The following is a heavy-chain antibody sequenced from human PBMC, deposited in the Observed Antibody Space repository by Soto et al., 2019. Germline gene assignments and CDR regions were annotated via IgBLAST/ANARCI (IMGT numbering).Heavy chain of an antibody. CDR1: GFTFSSYW. J-gene: IGHJ3*02. V-gene: IGHV3-7*01. CDR2: IKQDGSEK. CDR3: ARVCSSGSCYDAFDI. Sequence: GGSLRLSCAASGFTFSSYWMSWVRQAPGKGLEWVANIKQDGSEKYYVDSVKGRFTISRDNAKNSLYLQMNSLRAEDTAVYYCARVCSSGSCYDAFDIWGQGTMVTVSS. D-gene: IGHD2-15*01.